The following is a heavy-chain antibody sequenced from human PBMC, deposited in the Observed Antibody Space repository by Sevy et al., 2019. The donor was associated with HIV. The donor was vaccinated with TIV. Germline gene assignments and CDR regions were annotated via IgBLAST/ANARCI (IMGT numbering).Heavy chain of an antibody. CDR2: IWNDGSNK. V-gene: IGHV3-33*01. D-gene: IGHD3-22*01. CDR3: ARGGDFNDRSAKRDFDY. CDR1: GFTFSNYG. Sequence: GGSLRLSCAASGFTFSNYGMHWVRQAPGKGLEWVAVIWNDGSNKYYADSVKGRFTISRDNSKNTLYLQMNSLRVEDTAVYFCARGGDFNDRSAKRDFDYWGQGTLFTFSS. J-gene: IGHJ4*02.